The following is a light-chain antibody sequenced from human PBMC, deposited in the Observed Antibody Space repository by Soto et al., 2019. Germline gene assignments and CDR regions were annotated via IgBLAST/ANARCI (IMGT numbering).Light chain of an antibody. CDR2: GAS. Sequence: VMTQSPATLSVSPGERATLSCRASQSVSSYLAWYQQKPGQAPRLLIYGASTRATDIPARFSGSGSGTEFTLTISSLQSEDFAVYYCQQRSNWPAFGGGTKVDIK. CDR1: QSVSSY. V-gene: IGKV3-15*01. CDR3: QQRSNWPA. J-gene: IGKJ4*01.